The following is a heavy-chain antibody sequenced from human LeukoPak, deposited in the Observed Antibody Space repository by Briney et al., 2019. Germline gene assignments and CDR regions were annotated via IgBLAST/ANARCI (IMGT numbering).Heavy chain of an antibody. V-gene: IGHV7-4-1*02. CDR3: ARERLGNYDSSGSIGY. CDR2: INTNTGNP. Sequence: ASVKVPCKASGYTFTGYYMHWARQAPGQGLEWMGWINTNTGNPTYAQGFTGRFVFSLDTSVSTAYLQISSLKAEDTAVYYCARERLGNYDSSGSIGYWGQGTLVTVSS. CDR1: GYTFTGYY. D-gene: IGHD3-22*01. J-gene: IGHJ4*02.